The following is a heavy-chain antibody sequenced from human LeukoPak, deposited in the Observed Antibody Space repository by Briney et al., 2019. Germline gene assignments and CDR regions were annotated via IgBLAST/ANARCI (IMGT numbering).Heavy chain of an antibody. CDR3: ARGPLTQYYYYYYYMDV. J-gene: IGHJ6*03. CDR2: ISSNGGST. CDR1: GFTFSSYA. Sequence: PGGSLRLSCAAPGFTFSSYAMHWVRQAPGKGLEYVSAISSNGGSTYYANSVKGRFTISRDNSKNTLYLQMGSLRAEDMAVYYCARGPLTQYYYYYYYMDVWGKGTTVTVSS. V-gene: IGHV3-64*01. D-gene: IGHD4/OR15-4a*01.